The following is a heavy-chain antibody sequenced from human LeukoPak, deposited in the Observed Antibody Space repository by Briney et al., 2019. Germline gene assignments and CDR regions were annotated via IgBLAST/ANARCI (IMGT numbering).Heavy chain of an antibody. Sequence: GGSLRLSCAASGFTFSSYGMHWVRQAPGKGLEWVAVIWYDGSNKYYADSVKGRFTISRDNSKNTLYLQMNSLRAEDTAVYSCARSREIEGPEFDYWGQGTLVTVSS. CDR2: IWYDGSNK. V-gene: IGHV3-33*01. J-gene: IGHJ4*02. CDR3: ARSREIEGPEFDY. CDR1: GFTFSSYG. D-gene: IGHD1-14*01.